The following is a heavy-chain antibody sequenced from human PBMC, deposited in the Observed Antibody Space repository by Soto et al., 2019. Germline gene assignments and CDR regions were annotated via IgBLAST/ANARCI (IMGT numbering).Heavy chain of an antibody. CDR1: GYSFTSYW. D-gene: IGHD6-13*01. CDR3: ARLRYSSSWNYYYYGMDV. J-gene: IGHJ6*02. V-gene: IGHV5-51*01. CDR2: IYPGDSDT. Sequence: GESLKISCKGSGYSFTSYWIGWVRQMPGKGLEWMGIIYPGDSDTRYSPSFQGQVTISADKSISTAYLQWSSLKASDTAMYYCARLRYSSSWNYYYYGMDVWGRGTTVTVSS.